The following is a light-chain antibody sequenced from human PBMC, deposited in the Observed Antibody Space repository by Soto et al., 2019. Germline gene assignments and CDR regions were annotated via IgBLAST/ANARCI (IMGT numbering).Light chain of an antibody. Sequence: EIVMTQSPATLSVSPGERATLSCRASQSVSSNLAWYQQKPGQAPRLLIYGASTRATGIPARFSGSGSGTEFTLTNSSLQSEDFATYFCQQYNNWPPDRTFGQGTKVEIK. CDR1: QSVSSN. J-gene: IGKJ1*01. V-gene: IGKV3-15*01. CDR3: QQYNNWPPDRT. CDR2: GAS.